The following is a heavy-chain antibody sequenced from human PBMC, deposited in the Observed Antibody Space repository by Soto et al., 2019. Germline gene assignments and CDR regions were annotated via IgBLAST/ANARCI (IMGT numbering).Heavy chain of an antibody. J-gene: IGHJ6*02. CDR3: TSDGRPKTYYYYGMDV. V-gene: IGHV3-20*04. CDR2: INWNGSNT. CDR1: GFIFGAHA. Sequence: GGSLRLSCAASGFIFGAHAMSWVRQAPGKGLEWVAVINWNGSNTNYADSVKGRFTISRDNSRNTLFLQMNSLKTEDTAVYYCTSDGRPKTYYYYGMDVWGQGTTVTVSS.